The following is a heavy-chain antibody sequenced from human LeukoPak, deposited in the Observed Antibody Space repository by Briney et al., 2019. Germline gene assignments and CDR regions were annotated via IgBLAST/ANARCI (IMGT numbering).Heavy chain of an antibody. D-gene: IGHD4-17*01. J-gene: IGHJ5*02. CDR1: GDSSSNTNW. CDR2: IYSSGST. V-gene: IGHV4-39*01. CDR3: ARHYGP. Sequence: SETLSLTCAVSGDSSSNTNWWSWVRQPPGKGLEWIGSIYSSGSTYYNPSLKSRVTISVDTSKNQFSLKLTSVTAADTAVYYCARHYGPWGQGTLVTVSS.